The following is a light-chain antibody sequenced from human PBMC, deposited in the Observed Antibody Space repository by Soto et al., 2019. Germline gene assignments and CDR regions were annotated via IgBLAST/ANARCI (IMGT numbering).Light chain of an antibody. CDR1: QSVSSTY. V-gene: IGKV3-20*01. CDR2: GAS. J-gene: IGKJ1*01. Sequence: EIVLTQSPGTLSLSPGERATPSCRASQSVSSTYLAWYQHRPGQAPRLLIYGASSRATGIPDRFSGSGSGTDFTLTISKLEPEDFAVYYCHQCLSSRTFGQGTKVDIK. CDR3: HQCLSSRT.